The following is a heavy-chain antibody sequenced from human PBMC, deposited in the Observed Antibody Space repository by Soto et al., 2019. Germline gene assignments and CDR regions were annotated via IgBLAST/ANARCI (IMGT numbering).Heavy chain of an antibody. CDR3: AKGRLSDCSGSTWTDY. V-gene: IGHV3-23*01. CDR1: GFTFTNYA. CDR2: ISNSGGST. D-gene: IGHD2-15*01. Sequence: GVSLRLSCAASGFTFTNYAIIWVRQAPEKGLEWVSGISNSGGSTDHADSVRGRFTISRDNLKSTLYLQMNSLRVEDTAVYFCAKGRLSDCSGSTWTDYWGRGNLVTVSS. J-gene: IGHJ4*02.